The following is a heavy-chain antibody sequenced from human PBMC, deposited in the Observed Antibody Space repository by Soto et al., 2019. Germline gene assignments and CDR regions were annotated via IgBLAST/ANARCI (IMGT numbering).Heavy chain of an antibody. J-gene: IGHJ6*02. D-gene: IGHD2-8*01. CDR1: GYSFTTFG. Sequence: QGLLVQSGVEVKQPGASVKVSCKASGYSFTTFGISWVRQAPGQGLEWMGWISGYNGDTNNAQKFQARVTMPIDRSTTTAYMELSSLTSDDTAVYYCAKNGQPPYYYYGMDVWGQGTTVTVSS. CDR3: AKNGQPPYYYYGMDV. CDR2: ISGYNGDT. V-gene: IGHV1-18*01.